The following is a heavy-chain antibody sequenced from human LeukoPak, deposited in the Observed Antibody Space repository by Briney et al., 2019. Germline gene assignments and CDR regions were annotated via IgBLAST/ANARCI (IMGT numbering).Heavy chain of an antibody. J-gene: IGHJ4*02. D-gene: IGHD3-10*01. V-gene: IGHV6-1*01. CDR2: TYYRSKWYN. CDR1: GDSVSSNSAA. Sequence: QTLSLTCAISGDSVSSNSAAWNWIRQSPSRGLEWLGRTYYRSKWYNDYAVSVKSRITINPDTSKNQFSLQLNSVTPEDTAVYYCAREGLWFGELSYYFDYWGQGTLVTVSS. CDR3: AREGLWFGELSYYFDY.